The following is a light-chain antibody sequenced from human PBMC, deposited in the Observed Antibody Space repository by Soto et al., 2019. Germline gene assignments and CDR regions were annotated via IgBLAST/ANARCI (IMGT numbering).Light chain of an antibody. CDR2: EVT. V-gene: IGLV2-14*01. CDR1: SSDIGGHHF. CDR3: SSYTSSSLYV. J-gene: IGLJ1*01. Sequence: QSALTQPASVSGSPGQSITISCTGTSSDIGGHHFVSWYQQQSGKAPKLVIYEVTDRPSGVSERFSGSKSGNTASLTISGLQPEDEADYYCSSYTSSSLYVFGTGTKVTVL.